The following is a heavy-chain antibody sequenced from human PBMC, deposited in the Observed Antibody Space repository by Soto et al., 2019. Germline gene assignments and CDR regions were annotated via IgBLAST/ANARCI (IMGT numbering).Heavy chain of an antibody. Sequence: EVQLVESGGDLVKPGGSLRLSCAASGFTFYTAWLNWVRQAPGKGLEWVGRIKSKNDGETTDYAAPVKGRFTISRDDSINTLYLQMNSLKTDDTAVYYCATDTRGSWGQGTLVTVSS. V-gene: IGHV3-15*07. CDR2: IKSKNDGETT. CDR3: ATDTRGS. J-gene: IGHJ5*02. CDR1: GFTFYTAW. D-gene: IGHD3-3*01.